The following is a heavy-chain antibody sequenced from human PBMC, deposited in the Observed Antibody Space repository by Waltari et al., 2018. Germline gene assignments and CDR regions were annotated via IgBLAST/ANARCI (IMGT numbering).Heavy chain of an antibody. V-gene: IGHV3-21*05. CDR3: AREDPNNIYYYYMDV. CDR2: IRRGDTYI. Sequence: EVQLVDSGGGLVRSGGSLRLPCAASGFNLNDYSLSWVRQAPGKGLEWVSYIRRGDTYIYYADSVKGRFTISRDTAENSVSLQMSSLRAGDTGIYFCAREDPNNIYYYYMDVWGKGTTVTVAS. CDR1: GFNLNDYS. D-gene: IGHD3-10*01. J-gene: IGHJ6*03.